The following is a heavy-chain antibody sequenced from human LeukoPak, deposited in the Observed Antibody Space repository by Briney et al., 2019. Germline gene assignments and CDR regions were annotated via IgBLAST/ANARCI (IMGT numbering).Heavy chain of an antibody. J-gene: IGHJ4*02. V-gene: IGHV1-2*02. Sequence: EASVKVSCTASGYTFTGHFLHWVRLAPGQGLEWMGWIDPNSGGTHCAQKFQGRVTVTRDTSITTAYMELSSLMSDDTAVYYCARESGAFDYWGQGTLVTVSS. CDR1: GYTFTGHF. CDR3: ARESGAFDY. CDR2: IDPNSGGT.